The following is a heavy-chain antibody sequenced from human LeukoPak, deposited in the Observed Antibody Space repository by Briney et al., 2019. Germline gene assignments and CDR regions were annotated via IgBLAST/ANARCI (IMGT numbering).Heavy chain of an antibody. CDR1: GFTFSSYS. D-gene: IGHD5-18*01. Sequence: GGSLRLSCTASGFTFSSYSMNWVRQAPGKGLEWVSSITSSSDYIYYADSVKGRFTISRDDAENSLHLQMNSLRAEDTAVYYCAREFKSGYGMWAWGQGTLVTVSS. J-gene: IGHJ5*02. V-gene: IGHV3-21*01. CDR3: AREFKSGYGMWA. CDR2: ITSSSDYI.